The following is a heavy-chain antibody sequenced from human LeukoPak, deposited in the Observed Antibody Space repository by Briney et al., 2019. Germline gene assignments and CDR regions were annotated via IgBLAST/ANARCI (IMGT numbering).Heavy chain of an antibody. D-gene: IGHD4-17*01. V-gene: IGHV3-53*04. CDR2: ISSGGTT. J-gene: IGHJ4*02. CDR1: GFTVSSNF. Sequence: PGGSLRLSCAVSGFTVSSNFMTWVRQAPGKGLEWVSVISSGGTTYYADSVKGRFTISRHISKNTVYLQMNSLRAEDTAVYYCARDRSYGDFAWGYWGQGTLVTVSS. CDR3: ARDRSYGDFAWGY.